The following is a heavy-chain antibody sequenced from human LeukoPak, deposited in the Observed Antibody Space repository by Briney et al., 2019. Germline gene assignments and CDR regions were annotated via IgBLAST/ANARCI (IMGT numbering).Heavy chain of an antibody. CDR3: ARAEYDSSGYYFDY. D-gene: IGHD3-22*01. J-gene: IGHJ4*02. CDR2: IYHSGST. CDR1: GGSISSGGYS. Sequence: SETLSLTCAVSGGSISSGGYSWSWIRQPPGKGLEWIGYIYHSGSTYYNPSLKSRVTISVDRSKNQFSLKLSSVTAADTAVYYCARAEYDSSGYYFDYWGQGTLVTVSS. V-gene: IGHV4-30-2*01.